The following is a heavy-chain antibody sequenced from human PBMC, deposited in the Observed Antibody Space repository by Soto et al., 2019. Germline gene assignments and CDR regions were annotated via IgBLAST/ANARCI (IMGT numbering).Heavy chain of an antibody. Sequence: GGSLRLSCAASGFTFSSYGMHWVRQAPGKGLEWVAVIWYDGSNKYYADSVKGRFTISRDNSKNTLYLQMNSLRAEDTAVYYCARGHWNDILTDYYGMDVWGQGTTVTVSS. CDR3: ARGHWNDILTDYYGMDV. CDR1: GFTFSSYG. V-gene: IGHV3-33*01. CDR2: IWYDGSNK. J-gene: IGHJ6*02. D-gene: IGHD3-9*01.